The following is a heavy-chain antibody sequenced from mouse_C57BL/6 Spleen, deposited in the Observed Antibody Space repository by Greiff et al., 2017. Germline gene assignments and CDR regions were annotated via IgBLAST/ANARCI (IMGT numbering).Heavy chain of an antibody. CDR3: ARGWGLRRDFDY. J-gene: IGHJ2*01. D-gene: IGHD2-4*01. Sequence: VQLQQSGPELVKPGASVKMSCKASGYTFTDYYMHWVKQSHGKSLEWIGYIYPNNGGNGYNQKFKGKATLTVDKSSSTAYMELRSLTSEDSAVYYWARGWGLRRDFDYWGQGTTLTVSS. V-gene: IGHV1-34*01. CDR2: IYPNNGGN. CDR1: GYTFTDYY.